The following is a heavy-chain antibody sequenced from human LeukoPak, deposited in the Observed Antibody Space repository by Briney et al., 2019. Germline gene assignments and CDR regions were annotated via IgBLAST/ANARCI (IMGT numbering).Heavy chain of an antibody. CDR3: ARRRGVFGEGEFIY. CDR2: INRTGSP. V-gene: IGHV4-4*09. CDR1: GGSMSGYY. J-gene: IGHJ4*02. Sequence: SETLSLTCNVSGGSMSGYYWTWIRQPPGKGLEWIGHINRTGSPTYNPPLKSRVTMSIDTSKNQFSLSLSSATAADTAFYYCARRRGVFGEGEFIYWGQGTLVTVSS. D-gene: IGHD4-17*01.